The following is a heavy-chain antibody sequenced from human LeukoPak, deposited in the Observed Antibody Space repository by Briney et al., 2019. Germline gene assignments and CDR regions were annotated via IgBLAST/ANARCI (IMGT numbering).Heavy chain of an antibody. CDR2: IKPDGSET. V-gene: IGHV3-7*03. CDR1: AFIFSGHW. Sequence: GGSLRLSCEGSAFIFSGHWMNWVRQTPGKGLEWVANIKPDGSETYSVDSVKGRFTISRDNAKNSLYLQMNSLRAEDTAVYYCARTLRFFRFLDVWGQGTTVTVSS. D-gene: IGHD3-3*01. J-gene: IGHJ6*02. CDR3: ARTLRFFRFLDV.